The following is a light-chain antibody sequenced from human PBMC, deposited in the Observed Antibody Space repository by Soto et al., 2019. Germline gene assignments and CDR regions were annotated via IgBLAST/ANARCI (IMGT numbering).Light chain of an antibody. CDR1: SSDVGTYNY. CDR2: EVS. Sequence: QSVLTQPASVSGSPGQSITISCTGTSSDVGTYNYVSWYQHHPGKAPNLIIYEVSNRPSGVSNRFSGSKSGSTASLTISGLQAEDEADYYCAAWDDSLNGRVFGGGTKLTVL. CDR3: AAWDDSLNGRV. V-gene: IGLV2-14*01. J-gene: IGLJ2*01.